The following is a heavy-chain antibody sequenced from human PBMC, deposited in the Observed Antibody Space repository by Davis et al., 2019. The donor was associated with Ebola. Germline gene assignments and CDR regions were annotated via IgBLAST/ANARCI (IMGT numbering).Heavy chain of an antibody. CDR1: GFTFSTYS. Sequence: GGSLGLSCAASGFTFSTYSMTWVRQAPGKGLEWVSSISSDSDYIYYADSVKGRFTISRDNAKNSLYLQMNSLRAEDTAVYYCAKTSGGSGSYTFDYWGQGTLVTVSS. D-gene: IGHD3-10*01. J-gene: IGHJ4*02. V-gene: IGHV3-21*01. CDR3: AKTSGGSGSYTFDY. CDR2: ISSDSDYI.